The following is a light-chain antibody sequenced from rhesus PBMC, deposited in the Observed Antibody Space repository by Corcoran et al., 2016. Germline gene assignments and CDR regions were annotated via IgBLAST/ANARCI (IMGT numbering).Light chain of an antibody. V-gene: IGKV1-21*01. CDR2: KAS. Sequence: DIQMTQSPSSLSASVGDRVTITCRASQGISSWLAWYQQKPGKAPKLLIYKASSLQSGVPSRFSGSGSWTDFTITISSLQPENFATYFCQQYKSAPFTFGPGTKLDIK. CDR1: QGISSW. CDR3: QQYKSAPFT. J-gene: IGKJ3*01.